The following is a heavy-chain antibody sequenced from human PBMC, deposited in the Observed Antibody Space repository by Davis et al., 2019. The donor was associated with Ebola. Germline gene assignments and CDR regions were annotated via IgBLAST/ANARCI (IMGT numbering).Heavy chain of an antibody. CDR2: IYYSGST. J-gene: IGHJ4*02. Sequence: SETLSLTCTVSGGSISSGDYYWSWIRQPPGKGLEWIGYIYYSGSTYYNPSLKSRVTISVDTSKNQFSLKLSSVTAADTAVYYCATAVTPDYFDYWGQGTLVTVSS. D-gene: IGHD4-17*01. CDR3: ATAVTPDYFDY. V-gene: IGHV4-30-4*01. CDR1: GGSISSGDYY.